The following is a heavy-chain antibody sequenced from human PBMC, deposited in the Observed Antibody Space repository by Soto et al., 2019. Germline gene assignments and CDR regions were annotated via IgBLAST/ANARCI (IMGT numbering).Heavy chain of an antibody. J-gene: IGHJ4*02. CDR2: INPNSGGT. D-gene: IGHD6-6*01. V-gene: IGHV1-2*04. Sequence: GASVKVSCKASGYTFTGYYMHWVRQAPGQGLEWMGWINPNSGGTNYAQKSQGWVTMTRDTSISTAYMELSRLRSDDTAVYYCARAVRGYSSSSIDFDYWGQGTLVTVSS. CDR3: ARAVRGYSSSSIDFDY. CDR1: GYTFTGYY.